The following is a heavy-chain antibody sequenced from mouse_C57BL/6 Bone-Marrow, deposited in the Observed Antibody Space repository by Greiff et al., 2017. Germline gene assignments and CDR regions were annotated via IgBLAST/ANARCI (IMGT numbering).Heavy chain of an antibody. CDR1: GYTFTDYY. D-gene: IGHD2-5*01. CDR2: INPYNGGT. Sequence: VQLQQSGPVLVKPGASVKMSCKASGYTFTDYYMNWVKQSHGKSLEWIGVINPYNGGTSYNQKFKGKATLTVDKSSSTAYMELNSLTSEDSAVYYCARSPHYSNYVWYFDVWGTGTTLTVSS. V-gene: IGHV1-19*01. J-gene: IGHJ1*03. CDR3: ARSPHYSNYVWYFDV.